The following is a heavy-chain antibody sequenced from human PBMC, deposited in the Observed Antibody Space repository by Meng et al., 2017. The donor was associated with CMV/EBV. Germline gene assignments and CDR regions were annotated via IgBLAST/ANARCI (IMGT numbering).Heavy chain of an antibody. CDR3: ARDPNYYDSSGGVDYYGMDV. CDR2: ISSSSSYI. Sequence: GGSLRLSCAASGFTFSSYSMNWARQAPGKGLEWVSSISSSSSYIYYADSVKGRFTISRDNAKNSLYLQMNSLRAEDTAVYYCARDPNYYDSSGGVDYYGMDVWGQGTTVTVSS. CDR1: GFTFSSYS. J-gene: IGHJ6*02. D-gene: IGHD3-22*01. V-gene: IGHV3-21*01.